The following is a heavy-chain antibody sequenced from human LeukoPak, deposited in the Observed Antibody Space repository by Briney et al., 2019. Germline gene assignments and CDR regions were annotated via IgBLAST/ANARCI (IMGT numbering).Heavy chain of an antibody. V-gene: IGHV1-58*01. CDR3: AAESSSRFFDWFDP. D-gene: IGHD3-22*01. CDR2: IVVGSGNT. Sequence: EASVTVSCKASGFTFTSSAVQWVRQARGQRLEWIGWIVVGSGNTNYAQKFQERVTITRDMSTSTAYMELSSLRSEDTAVYYCAAESSSRFFDWFDPWGQGTLVTVSS. CDR1: GFTFTSSA. J-gene: IGHJ5*02.